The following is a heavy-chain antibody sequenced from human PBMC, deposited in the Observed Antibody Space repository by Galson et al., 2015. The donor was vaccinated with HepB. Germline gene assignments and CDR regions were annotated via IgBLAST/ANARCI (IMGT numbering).Heavy chain of an antibody. CDR3: ARAIAVAGPSKYYFDY. D-gene: IGHD6-19*01. Sequence: SLRLSCAASGFTFSDYYMSWIRQAPGKGLEWVSYISSSSYTNYADSVKGRFTISRDNAKNSLYPQMNSLRAEDTAVYYCARAIAVAGPSKYYFDYWGQGTLVTVSS. CDR2: ISSSSYT. V-gene: IGHV3-11*05. CDR1: GFTFSDYY. J-gene: IGHJ4*02.